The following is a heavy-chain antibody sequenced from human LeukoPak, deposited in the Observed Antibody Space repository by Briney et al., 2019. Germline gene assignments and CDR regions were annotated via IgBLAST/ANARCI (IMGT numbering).Heavy chain of an antibody. V-gene: IGHV5-51*01. CDR2: IYPGDSDT. CDR1: GYSFTSYW. CDR3: ASRGYYDSSDPDSYFDY. Sequence: GQSLKISCKGSGYSFTSYWIGWVRQMPGKGLEWMGIIYPGDSDTRYSPSFQGQVTISADKSISTAYLQWSSLKASDTAMYYCASRGYYDSSDPDSYFDYWDQGTLVTVSS. J-gene: IGHJ4*02. D-gene: IGHD3-22*01.